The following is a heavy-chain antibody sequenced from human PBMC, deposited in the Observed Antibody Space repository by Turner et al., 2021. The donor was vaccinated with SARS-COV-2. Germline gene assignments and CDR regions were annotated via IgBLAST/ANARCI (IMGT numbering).Heavy chain of an antibody. Sequence: EVQLVESGGGLVQPGRSLRLSCAASGFTFSSYGMNWVRQAPGKGLEWVSSISSSSSYIYYADSLKGRFTISRNNAKNSVYLQMNSLRAEDTAVYYCAREKPGFDSSGYYPDAFDIWGQGTMVTVSS. CDR3: AREKPGFDSSGYYPDAFDI. J-gene: IGHJ3*02. V-gene: IGHV3-21*06. CDR2: ISSSSSYI. CDR1: GFTFSSYG. D-gene: IGHD3-22*01.